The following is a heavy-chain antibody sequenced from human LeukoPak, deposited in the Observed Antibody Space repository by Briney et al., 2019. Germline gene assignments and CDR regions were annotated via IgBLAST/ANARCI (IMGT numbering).Heavy chain of an antibody. Sequence: GASVKVSCKASGYTFTSYGISWVRQAPGQGLEGMGWISAYNGNTNYAQKLQGRVTMTTDTSTSTAYMELRSLRSDDTAVYYCARDYGGNFPPRDDPWGQGTLVTVSS. D-gene: IGHD4-23*01. V-gene: IGHV1-18*01. J-gene: IGHJ5*02. CDR1: GYTFTSYG. CDR3: ARDYGGNFPPRDDP. CDR2: ISAYNGNT.